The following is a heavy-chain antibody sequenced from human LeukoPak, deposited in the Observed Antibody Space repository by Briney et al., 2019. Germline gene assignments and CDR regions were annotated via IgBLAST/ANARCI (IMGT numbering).Heavy chain of an antibody. CDR3: TTSLSSAYYIDY. J-gene: IGHJ4*02. D-gene: IGHD3-22*01. CDR1: GFTFSNAW. Sequence: GGSLRLSCAASGFTFSNAWMSSVRQAPGKGLEWVGRIKSKTDGGTTDYAAPVKGRFTISRDDSKNTLYLQMNSLKTEDTAVYYCTTSLSSAYYIDYWGQGTLVTVSS. CDR2: IKSKTDGGTT. V-gene: IGHV3-15*01.